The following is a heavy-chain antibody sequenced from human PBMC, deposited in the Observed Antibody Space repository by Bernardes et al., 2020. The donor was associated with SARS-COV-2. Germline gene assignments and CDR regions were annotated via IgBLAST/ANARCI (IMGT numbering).Heavy chain of an antibody. CDR3: ARHAGYCTKGVGYRSWCDP. J-gene: IGHJ5*02. CDR2: VYFSGTP. V-gene: IGHV4-39*01. CDR1: GVSICDSSYY. Sequence: SETLSLTCTVSGVSICDSSYYWGWLRQPPGMGLEWIGSVYFSGTPYSNPSLKRRITISVDTSKNHFSLKLRSVTAADTAVYYCARHAGYCTKGVGYRSWCDPWGQGTLVTVSS. D-gene: IGHD2-8*01.